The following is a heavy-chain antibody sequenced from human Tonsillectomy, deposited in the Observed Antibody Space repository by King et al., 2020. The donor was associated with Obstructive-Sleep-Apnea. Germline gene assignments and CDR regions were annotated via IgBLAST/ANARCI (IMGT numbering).Heavy chain of an antibody. D-gene: IGHD1-1*01. J-gene: IGHJ4*02. CDR1: GGSISSGGYY. CDR3: AREGPKLERVSD. CDR2: IYYIGST. Sequence: QLQESGPGLVKPSQTLSLTCTVSGGSISSGGYYWSWIRQHPGKGLEWIGYIYYIGSTYYNPSLMSRVTISVDTSKNQFSLKLSSVTAADTAVYYCAREGPKLERVSDWGQGTLVTVSS. V-gene: IGHV4-31*03.